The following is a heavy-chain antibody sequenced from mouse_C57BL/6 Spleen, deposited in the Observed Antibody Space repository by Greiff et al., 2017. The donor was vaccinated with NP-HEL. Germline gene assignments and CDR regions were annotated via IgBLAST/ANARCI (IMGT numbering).Heavy chain of an antibody. Sequence: VQLQQPGAELVRPGSSVKLSCKASGYTFTSYWMHWVKQRPIQGLEWIGNIDPSDSETHYNQKFKDKATLTVDKSSSTAYMQLSSLTSEDSAVYYCAIEGSYGWFAYWGQGTLVTVSA. CDR2: IDPSDSET. CDR1: GYTFTSYW. CDR3: AIEGSYGWFAY. D-gene: IGHD6-1*01. V-gene: IGHV1-52*01. J-gene: IGHJ3*01.